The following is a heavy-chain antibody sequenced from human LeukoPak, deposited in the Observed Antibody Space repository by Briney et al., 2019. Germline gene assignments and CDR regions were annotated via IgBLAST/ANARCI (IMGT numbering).Heavy chain of an antibody. CDR2: INDGGRDT. J-gene: IGHJ4*02. CDR3: AKVDTAMGLPFDY. Sequence: GGSLRLSCAASGFTLNTYAMSWVRQAPGKGLEWVSSINDGGRDTYYADSVKGRFTISRDNSKNSVFLQMSSLRVEDTAVYYCAKVDTAMGLPFDYWGQGTLVTVSS. CDR1: GFTLNTYA. V-gene: IGHV3-23*01. D-gene: IGHD5-18*01.